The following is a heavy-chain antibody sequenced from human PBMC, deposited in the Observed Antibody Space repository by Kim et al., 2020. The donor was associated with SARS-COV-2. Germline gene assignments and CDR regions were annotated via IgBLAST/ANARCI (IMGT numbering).Heavy chain of an antibody. CDR3: ARVSSVGADYYYYGMDV. D-gene: IGHD1-26*01. V-gene: IGHV4-59*01. Sequence: SETLSLTCTVSGGSISSYYWSWIRQPPGKGLEWIGYIYYSGSTNYNPSLKSRVTISVDTSKNQFSLKLSSVTAADTAVYYCARVSSVGADYYYYGMDVWGQGTTVTVSS. J-gene: IGHJ6*02. CDR1: GGSISSYY. CDR2: IYYSGST.